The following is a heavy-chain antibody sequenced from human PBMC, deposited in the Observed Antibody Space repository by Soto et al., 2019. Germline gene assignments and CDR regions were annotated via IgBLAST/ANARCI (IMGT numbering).Heavy chain of an antibody. CDR3: ARNSGTVPTAPTHHYYAMDV. J-gene: IGHJ6*02. D-gene: IGHD2-2*01. CDR2: IYYSGST. CDR1: GYSISSGFY. V-gene: IGHV4-38-2*01. Sequence: SETLSLTCAVSGYSISSGFYWGWIRQPPGRGLEWIGTIYYSGSTYYNPSLKSRVTISLDTSKNHFSLKLTSVTAADTALYFCARNSGTVPTAPTHHYYAMDVWGQGTTVTVSS.